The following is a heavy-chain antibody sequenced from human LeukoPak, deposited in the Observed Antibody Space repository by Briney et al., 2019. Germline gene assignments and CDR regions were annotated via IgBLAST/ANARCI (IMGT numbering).Heavy chain of an antibody. CDR3: AREWGYHFWSGYYINAFDI. V-gene: IGHV1-69*01. CDR1: GGTFSSYA. J-gene: IGHJ3*02. D-gene: IGHD3-3*01. CDR2: IIPIFGTA. Sequence: SVKVSCKASGGTFSSYAISWVRQAPGQGLEWMGGIIPIFGTANYAQKFQGRVTITADESTSTAYMELSSLRSEDTAVYYCAREWGYHFWSGYYINAFDIWGQGTMVTVSS.